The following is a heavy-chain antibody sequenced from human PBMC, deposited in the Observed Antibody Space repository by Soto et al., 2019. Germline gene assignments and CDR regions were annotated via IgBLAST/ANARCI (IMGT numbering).Heavy chain of an antibody. CDR1: GYTFSSHA. V-gene: IGHV1-3*01. J-gene: IGHJ4*02. D-gene: IGHD6-19*01. CDR3: ARGYSSGWYSEFDY. CDR2: INAGNGNT. Sequence: QVQLVQSGAEVKKPGASVKVSCKASGYTFSSHAMHWVRQAPGQRLEWMGWINAGNGNTKYSQKFQGRVTITRDTSASTAYMELSSLRSEDTAVYYCARGYSSGWYSEFDYWGQGALVTVSS.